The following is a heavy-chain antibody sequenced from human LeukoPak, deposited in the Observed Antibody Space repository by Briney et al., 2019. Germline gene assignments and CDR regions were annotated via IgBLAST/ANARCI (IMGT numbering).Heavy chain of an antibody. CDR1: SGSVSSYY. V-gene: IGHV4-59*08. J-gene: IGHJ3*02. CDR3: ARARYTNSWYAVDI. D-gene: IGHD6-13*01. CDR2: IYHTGSN. Sequence: PSETLSLTCLVSSGSVSSYYWTWNRQPPGKGLEWIGYIYHTGSNNYSPSLKSRVTMYVDTSKNQLSLKLSSVTAADTAMYYCARARYTNSWYAVDIWGQGTMVTVSS.